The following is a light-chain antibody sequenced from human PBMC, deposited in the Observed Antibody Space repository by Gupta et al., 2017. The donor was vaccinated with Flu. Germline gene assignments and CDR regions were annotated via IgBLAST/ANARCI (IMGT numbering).Light chain of an antibody. V-gene: IGKV1-5*03. Sequence: DTQMTQSPSTLSASVGDRVTITCRASQSISSRLDWYQQKAGKPPKILIYKASTSEGGVTSRFSGSGSGTQFTLTISSLQADDVATYYCQQYDSSWTFGQGTKVEI. CDR3: QQYDSSWT. CDR1: QSISSR. J-gene: IGKJ1*01. CDR2: KAS.